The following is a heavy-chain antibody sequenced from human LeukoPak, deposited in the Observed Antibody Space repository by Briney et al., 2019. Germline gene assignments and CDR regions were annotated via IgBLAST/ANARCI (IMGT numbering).Heavy chain of an antibody. D-gene: IGHD1-26*01. CDR1: GFTFSGSA. CDR3: ARLSWVATSSLFDY. Sequence: PGGSLRLSCAASGFTFSGSAIHWVRQASGKELEWVGRIRSKANNYATVYAESVKGRFTISRDDSKNTAYLQMNSLRGEDTAVYYCARLSWVATSSLFDYWGQGTLVTVSS. V-gene: IGHV3-73*01. J-gene: IGHJ4*02. CDR2: IRSKANNYAT.